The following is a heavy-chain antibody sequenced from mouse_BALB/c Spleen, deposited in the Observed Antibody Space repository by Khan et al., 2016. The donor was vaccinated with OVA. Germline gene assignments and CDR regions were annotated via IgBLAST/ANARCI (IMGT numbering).Heavy chain of an antibody. CDR1: GYIFTSYW. CDR2: IYPGTDNT. V-gene: IGHV1-76*01. Sequence: QVQLKESGAELVRPGASVNLSCKTSGYIFTSYWIHWVKQRSGQGLEWIARIYPGTDNTYYNEKFKGKATLTADKSSSTAYIQLRSLKSEDSAAYCCARVGDDNYYFDYWGQGTTLTVSS. CDR3: ARVGDDNYYFDY. J-gene: IGHJ2*01. D-gene: IGHD2-1*01.